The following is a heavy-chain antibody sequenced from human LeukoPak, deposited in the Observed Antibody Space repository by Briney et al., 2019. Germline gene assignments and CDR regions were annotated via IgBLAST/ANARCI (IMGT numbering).Heavy chain of an antibody. Sequence: GASVTVSCKASGYTFTSFGISWVRQAPGQGLEWMGWISAYNGKKTYAQKLQGRVTMTTDTSTSAAYVELRSLRSDDTAVYYCARDLGEGSYDSSGPWVFFDYWGQGTLVTVSS. CDR1: GYTFTSFG. CDR2: ISAYNGKK. D-gene: IGHD3-22*01. J-gene: IGHJ4*02. V-gene: IGHV1-18*01. CDR3: ARDLGEGSYDSSGPWVFFDY.